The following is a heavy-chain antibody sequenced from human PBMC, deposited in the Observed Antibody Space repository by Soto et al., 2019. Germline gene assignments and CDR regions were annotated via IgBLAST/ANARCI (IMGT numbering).Heavy chain of an antibody. Sequence: SVKVSCKASGGTFSSYAISWVRQAPRQGLEWMGGIIPIFGTANYAQKFQGRVTITADESTSTAYMELSSLRSEDTAVYYCATPGRLRMKYYYGMDVWGQGTTVTVSS. J-gene: IGHJ6*02. CDR1: GGTFSSYA. V-gene: IGHV1-69*13. CDR2: IIPIFGTA. CDR3: ATPGRLRMKYYYGMDV. D-gene: IGHD3-16*01.